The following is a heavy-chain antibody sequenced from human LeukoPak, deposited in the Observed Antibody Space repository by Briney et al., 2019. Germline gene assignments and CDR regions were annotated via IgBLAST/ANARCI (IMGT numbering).Heavy chain of an antibody. Sequence: SGTLSLTCAVSGDSISISNWWSWVRQPPGKGLEWIGENYHSGSTNYNPSLKSRVTISVDKSKNQFSLKLSSVTAADTAVYYCARRFGTTSAFRGDDYWGQGTLVTVSS. J-gene: IGHJ4*02. D-gene: IGHD1-1*01. CDR1: GDSISISNW. V-gene: IGHV4-4*02. CDR3: ARRFGTTSAFRGDDY. CDR2: NYHSGST.